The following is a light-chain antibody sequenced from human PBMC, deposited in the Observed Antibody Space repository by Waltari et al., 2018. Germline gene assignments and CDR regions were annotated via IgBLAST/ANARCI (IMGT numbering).Light chain of an antibody. J-gene: IGKJ3*01. CDR3: QQHNNYPST. CDR1: QCISNY. V-gene: IGKV1-16*01. CDR2: YAS. Sequence: IQLTQSPSSLFASVGGTVTITCRASQCISNYLAWYQKKPGKAPKPLIYYASNLESGVPSRFSGSGSGTDFTLTISSLQPEDFATYYCQQHNNYPSTFGPGTKVDIK.